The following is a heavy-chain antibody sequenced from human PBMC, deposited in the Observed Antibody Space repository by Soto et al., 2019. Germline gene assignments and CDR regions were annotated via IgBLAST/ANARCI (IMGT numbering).Heavy chain of an antibody. CDR1: GGSISSYY. D-gene: IGHD1-26*01. Sequence: SETLSLTCTVSGGSISSYYWSWIRQPPGKGLEWIGYIYYSGSTNYNPSLKSRVTILVDTSKNQFSLKLSSVTAADTAVYYCASSREDESFLDNWGERSLVTVS. CDR3: ASSREDESFLDN. J-gene: IGHJ4*02. CDR2: IYYSGST. V-gene: IGHV4-59*01.